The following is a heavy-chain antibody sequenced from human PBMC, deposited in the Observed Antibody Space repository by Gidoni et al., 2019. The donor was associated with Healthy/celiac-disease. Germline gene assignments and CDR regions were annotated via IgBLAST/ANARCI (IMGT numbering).Heavy chain of an antibody. CDR1: GFTFSTYW. V-gene: IGHV3-74*01. CDR3: ARVGGDLNYGDYVRVDY. D-gene: IGHD4-17*01. Sequence: EVQLVESGGGLVQPGGSLRLSCAASGFTFSTYWMHWVRQPPGKGLVWVSRINSDGSSTNYADSVKGRFTISRDNAKNTLYLQMNSLRAEDTAVYYCARVGGDLNYGDYVRVDYWGQGTLVTVSS. CDR2: INSDGSST. J-gene: IGHJ4*02.